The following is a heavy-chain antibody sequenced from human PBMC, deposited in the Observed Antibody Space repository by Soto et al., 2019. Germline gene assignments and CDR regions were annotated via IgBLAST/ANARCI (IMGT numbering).Heavy chain of an antibody. CDR2: IIPIFGTA. J-gene: IGHJ4*02. V-gene: IGHV1-69*01. D-gene: IGHD3-9*01. CDR1: GGTFSSYA. CDR3: VRGSGGALRYFDGAPLDY. Sequence: QVQLVQSGAEVKKPGSSVKVSCKASGGTFSSYAISWVRQAPGQGLEWMGGIIPIFGTANYAQKFQGRVTISADESTSTAYMELSSLRSEDTAVYYCVRGSGGALRYFDGAPLDYWGQGTLVTVSS.